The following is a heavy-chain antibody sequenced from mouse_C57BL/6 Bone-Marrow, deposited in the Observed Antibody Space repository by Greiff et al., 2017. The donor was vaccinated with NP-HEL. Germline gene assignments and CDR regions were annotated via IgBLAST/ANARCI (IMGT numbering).Heavy chain of an antibody. J-gene: IGHJ2*01. CDR3: AILTSDY. D-gene: IGHD4-1*01. CDR1: GFTFSDYG. CDR2: ISSGSSTI. Sequence: EVKLMESGGGLVKPGGSLKLSCAASGFTFSDYGMHWVRQAPEKGLEWVAYISSGSSTIYYADTVKGRFTISRDNAKNTLFLQMTSLRSEDTAMYYCAILTSDYWGQGTTLTVSS. V-gene: IGHV5-17*01.